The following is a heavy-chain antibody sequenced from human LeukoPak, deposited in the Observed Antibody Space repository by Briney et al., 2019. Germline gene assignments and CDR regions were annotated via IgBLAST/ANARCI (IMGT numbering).Heavy chain of an antibody. CDR3: ARWPSGYNYGLFDC. Sequence: PSETLSLTCTVSGGSISRDYWSWIRQSPVKGLEWIGYIYYSGSTNYNPSLKSRVTISVDTSKNQFSLKLSSVTAADTAVYYCARWPSGYNYGLFDCWGQGALVTVSS. V-gene: IGHV4-59*08. CDR2: IYYSGST. J-gene: IGHJ4*02. CDR1: GGSISRDY. D-gene: IGHD5-18*01.